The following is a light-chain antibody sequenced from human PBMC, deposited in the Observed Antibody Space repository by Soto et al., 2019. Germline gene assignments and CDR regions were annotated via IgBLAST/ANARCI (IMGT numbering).Light chain of an antibody. CDR1: QGIGDT. J-gene: IGKJ1*01. V-gene: IGKV3-15*01. CDR3: QQYICYP. Sequence: VMRQSPATLPVSPGEGATLSCRAGQGIGDTLAWYQHKPGQTPRLLVYDTSTPATGVPTRFSGSRSGAEFTLSSSGLQPDDFAPYYCQQYICYPFGEGTKVDIK. CDR2: DTS.